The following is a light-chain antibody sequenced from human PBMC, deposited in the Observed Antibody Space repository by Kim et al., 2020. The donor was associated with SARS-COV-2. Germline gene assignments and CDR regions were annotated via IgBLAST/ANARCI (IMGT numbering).Light chain of an antibody. V-gene: IGLV3-19*01. CDR3: KSRDSSGNHLV. Sequence: ALRQTVTITCQGDSLRTYYATWYQQKPGQAPVLVIYGKNNRPSGIPDRFSGSSSRNTASLTITRAQAEDEADYYCKSRDSSGNHLVFGGGTQLTVL. CDR2: GKN. J-gene: IGLJ2*01. CDR1: SLRTYY.